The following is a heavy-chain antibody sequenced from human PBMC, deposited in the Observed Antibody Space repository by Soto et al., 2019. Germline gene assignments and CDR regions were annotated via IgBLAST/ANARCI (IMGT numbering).Heavy chain of an antibody. V-gene: IGHV1-69*12. CDR3: ATGGATTVTTGGDAFDI. D-gene: IGHD4-17*01. CDR1: GGTFSSYA. J-gene: IGHJ3*02. CDR2: IIPIFGTA. Sequence: QVQLVQSGAEVKKPGSSVKVSCKASGGTFSSYAISWVRQAPGQGLEWMGGIIPIFGTANYAQKFQGRVTITADESRSTAYMELSSLRSEDTAVYYCATGGATTVTTGGDAFDIWGQGTMVTVSS.